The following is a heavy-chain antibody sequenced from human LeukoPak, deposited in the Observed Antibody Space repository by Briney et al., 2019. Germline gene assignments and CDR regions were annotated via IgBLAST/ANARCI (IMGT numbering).Heavy chain of an antibody. CDR1: GFTFSSYS. CDR2: ISSSRSYI. J-gene: IGHJ6*03. CDR3: ATSSDYDILTGYLIGYYYMDV. D-gene: IGHD3-9*01. V-gene: IGHV3-21*01. Sequence: GGPLRLSCAASGFTFSSYSMHWVRQAPGKGLEWVSSISSSRSYIYYADSVKGRFTISRDNVKNSLYLQMNSLRAEDTAVYYCATSSDYDILTGYLIGYYYMDVWGKGTTVTVSS.